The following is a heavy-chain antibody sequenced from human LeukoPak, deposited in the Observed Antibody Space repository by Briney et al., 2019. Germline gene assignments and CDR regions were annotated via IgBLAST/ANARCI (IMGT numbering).Heavy chain of an antibody. CDR3: SRDPRHNDY. CDR2: IKQDGSEK. Sequence: PSETLSLTCTVSGGSVTDYYWSWIRQSPGKGLEWVANIKQDGSEKYYVDSVKGRFTISRDNAKNSLYLHMNSLTVEDTAVYYCSRDPRHNDYWGQGTLVTVSS. V-gene: IGHV3-7*03. CDR1: GGSVTDYY. J-gene: IGHJ4*02.